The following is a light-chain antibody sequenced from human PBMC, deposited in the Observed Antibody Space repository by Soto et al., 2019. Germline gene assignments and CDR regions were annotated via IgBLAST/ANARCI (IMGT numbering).Light chain of an antibody. CDR2: YDS. J-gene: IGLJ2*01. V-gene: IGLV3-21*04. Sequence: SYELTQPPSVSGAPGKTARITCGGNNIGSKSVHWYRQKAGQAPILAMYYDSDRPSGIPERFSGSNSGNTATLTISTVEAGDEADYDCRVRDISSNHVVFGGGTKLTVL. CDR1: NIGSKS. CDR3: RVRDISSNHVV.